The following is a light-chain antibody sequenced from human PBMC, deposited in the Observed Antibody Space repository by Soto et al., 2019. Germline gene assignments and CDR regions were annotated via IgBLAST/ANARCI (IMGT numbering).Light chain of an antibody. J-gene: IGKJ5*01. V-gene: IGKV3-11*01. CDR2: DTS. Sequence: HSQSTLPASGGERATXSCRXIQSVGSFLAWYQQKPCQAPRVVISDTSMRPTVIPARFSASGYRTDFTITIRRIEPENFAVYYCHQRNSSPRTFTFGRGTRMEIK. CDR3: HQRNSSPRTFT. CDR1: QSVGSF.